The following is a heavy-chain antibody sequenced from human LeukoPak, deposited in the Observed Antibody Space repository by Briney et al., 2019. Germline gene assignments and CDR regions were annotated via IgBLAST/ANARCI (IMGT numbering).Heavy chain of an antibody. J-gene: IGHJ6*03. CDR1: GGSISSYY. V-gene: IGHV4-59*01. Sequence: PSETLSLTCTVSGGSISSYYWSWIRQPPGKGLEWIGYVYYSGSTNYNPSLKSRVTISIDMSRTQFSLKLSSVTAADTAVYYCASFVSGPAAAGTGDYYYYMDVWGKGTTVTVSS. CDR3: ASFVSGPAAAGTGDYYYYMDV. D-gene: IGHD6-13*01. CDR2: VYYSGST.